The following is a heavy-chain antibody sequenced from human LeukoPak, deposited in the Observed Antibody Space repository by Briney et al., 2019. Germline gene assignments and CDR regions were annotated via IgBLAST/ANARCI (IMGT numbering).Heavy chain of an antibody. J-gene: IGHJ4*01. D-gene: IGHD4-11*01. CDR3: ARQDYRRTGWFAY. V-gene: IGHV5-51*01. Sequence: GESLKISCKGSGYSFTNYWIAWVRQMPGKGLEWMGIIYPGDSDTIYSPSFQGHVTISADKSITTASLQWSSLRASDTAIYYCARQDYRRTGWFAYWGQGTLVTVTS. CDR1: GYSFTNYW. CDR2: IYPGDSDT.